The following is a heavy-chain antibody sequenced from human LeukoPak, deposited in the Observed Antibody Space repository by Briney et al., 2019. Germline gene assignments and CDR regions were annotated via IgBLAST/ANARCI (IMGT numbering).Heavy chain of an antibody. V-gene: IGHV4-39*07. CDR3: ARLARITIFGVVIEYFDY. Sequence: SETLSLTCTVSGGSISSSSYYWDWIRPPPGKGLEWIGSIYYSGSTYYNPSLKSRVTISVDTSKNQFSLKLSSVTAADTAVYYCARLARITIFGVVIEYFDYWGQGTLVTVSS. D-gene: IGHD3-3*01. CDR2: IYYSGST. CDR1: GGSISSSSYY. J-gene: IGHJ4*02.